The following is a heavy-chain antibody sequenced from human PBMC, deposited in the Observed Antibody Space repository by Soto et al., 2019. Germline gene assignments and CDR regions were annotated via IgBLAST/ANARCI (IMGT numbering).Heavy chain of an antibody. CDR2: ISGNRRAT. D-gene: IGHD3-22*01. V-gene: IGHV3-23*01. CDR1: GLTFNDYA. CDR3: AKDRYDSRDAFDI. J-gene: IGHJ3*02. Sequence: GGSLRLSCGPSGLTFNDYAVNWVRQAPGEGLEWVSTISGNRRATYYADSVQGRFTNSRDNSKNILYLQMNSLRAEDTAVYYCAKDRYDSRDAFDIWGQGTVVTV.